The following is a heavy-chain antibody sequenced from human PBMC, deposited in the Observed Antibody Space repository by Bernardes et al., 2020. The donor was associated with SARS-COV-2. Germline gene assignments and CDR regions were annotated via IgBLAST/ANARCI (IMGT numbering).Heavy chain of an antibody. CDR3: ARGLEFRSEELDL. Sequence: ASVKVSCKASGYPFISYYMHWVRQAPGQGLEWMGLIDPSGGSTTYTQKFQGRVTMTRDTSTSTVYMEMSSLRSEDTAVYYCARGLEFRSEELDLWGQGTLVTVSS. D-gene: IGHD1-7*01. V-gene: IGHV1-46*01. CDR1: GYPFISYY. CDR2: IDPSGGST. J-gene: IGHJ5*02.